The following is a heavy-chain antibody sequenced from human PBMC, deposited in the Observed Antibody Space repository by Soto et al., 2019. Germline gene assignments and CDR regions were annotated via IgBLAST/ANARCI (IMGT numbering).Heavy chain of an antibody. J-gene: IGHJ4*02. CDR2: IYWDDSY. D-gene: IGHD4-17*01. CDR1: GFSLSTSGVG. Sequence: QITLKESGPTLVKPTQPLTLTCTFSGFSLSTSGVGVGWIRQPPGKALEWLAVIYWDDSYHYSPSLRSRLTITKDTSKNQVVLTMTNMDPVDTATYYCAHKGYGDYPLAYWGQGTLVTVSS. CDR3: AHKGYGDYPLAY. V-gene: IGHV2-5*02.